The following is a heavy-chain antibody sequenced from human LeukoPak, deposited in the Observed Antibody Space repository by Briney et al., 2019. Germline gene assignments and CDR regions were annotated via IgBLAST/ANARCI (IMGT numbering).Heavy chain of an antibody. J-gene: IGHJ5*02. CDR1: GGSFSTYY. V-gene: IGHV4-34*01. CDR2: INHSGST. D-gene: IGHD4-17*01. Sequence: PSETLSLTCAVYGGSFSTYYWSWIRQPPGKGLEWIGEINHSGSTNYSPSLKSRVTISIDTSKTQFSLKVSSVTAADTAIYYCVRSKSGTYGWFDPWGQGTLVTVFS. CDR3: VRSKSGTYGWFDP.